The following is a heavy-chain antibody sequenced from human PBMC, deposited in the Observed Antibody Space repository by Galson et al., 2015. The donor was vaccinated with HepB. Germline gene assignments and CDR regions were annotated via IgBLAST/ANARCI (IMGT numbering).Heavy chain of an antibody. J-gene: IGHJ4*02. CDR2: IYPGDSDT. Sequence: QSGAEVKKPGESLKISCKGSGYSFTSYWIGWVRQMPGKGLEWMGIIYPGDSDTRYSPSFQGQVTISADKSISTAYLQWSSLKASDTAMYYCARTPHYCSSTSCNVYFDYWGQGTLVTVSS. CDR3: ARTPHYCSSTSCNVYFDY. V-gene: IGHV5-51*03. CDR1: GYSFTSYW. D-gene: IGHD2-2*01.